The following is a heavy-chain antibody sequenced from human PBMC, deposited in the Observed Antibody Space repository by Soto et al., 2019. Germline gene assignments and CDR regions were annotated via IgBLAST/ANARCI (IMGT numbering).Heavy chain of an antibody. CDR1: GFTFSRVS. CDR2: ISSASSDT. V-gene: IGHV3-21*01. CDR3: ARVAY. Sequence: PGWSLRLSCEASGFTFSRVSMTWVRQVPGKGLEWVASISSASSDTWYADSVKGLFIISRDNAQDSRFLQMNSLRPEDTPMYYCARVAYWGPGTKVTVSS. J-gene: IGHJ4*02.